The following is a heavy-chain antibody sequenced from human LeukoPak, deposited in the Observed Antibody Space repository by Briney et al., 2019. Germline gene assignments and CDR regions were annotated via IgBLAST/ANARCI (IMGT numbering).Heavy chain of an antibody. Sequence: SETLSLTCTVSGGSISSYYWSWIRQPPGKGREWIGYIYYSGSTNYNPSLKSRVTISVDTSKNQFSLKLSSVTAADTAVYYCASRRIAVAVGAFDIWGQGTMVTVSS. CDR1: GGSISSYY. V-gene: IGHV4-59*08. CDR2: IYYSGST. D-gene: IGHD6-19*01. J-gene: IGHJ3*02. CDR3: ASRRIAVAVGAFDI.